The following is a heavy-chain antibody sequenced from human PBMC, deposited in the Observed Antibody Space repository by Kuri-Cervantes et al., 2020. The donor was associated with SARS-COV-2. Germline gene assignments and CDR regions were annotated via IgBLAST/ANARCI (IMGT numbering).Heavy chain of an antibody. J-gene: IGHJ4*02. Sequence: GGSLRLSCAASGFTFSSYWMSWVRQAPGKGLEWVANIKQDGSEKYYVDSVKGRFTISRDNSKNTLYLQMNSLRAEDTAVYYCARDRSTHYFDYWGQGTLVTVSS. CDR2: IKQDGSEK. V-gene: IGHV3-7*01. CDR1: GFTFSSYW. CDR3: ARDRSTHYFDY.